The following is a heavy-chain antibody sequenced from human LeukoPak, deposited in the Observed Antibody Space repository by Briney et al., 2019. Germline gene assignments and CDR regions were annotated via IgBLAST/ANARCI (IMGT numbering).Heavy chain of an antibody. Sequence: SETLSLTCAVYGGSFSGYYWSWIRQPPGKGLEWIGEINHSGSTSYNPSLKSRVTISVDTSKNQFSLKLSSVTAADTAVYYCARGTVANDYWGQGTLVTVSS. CDR2: INHSGST. J-gene: IGHJ4*02. CDR1: GGSFSGYY. CDR3: ARGTVANDY. V-gene: IGHV4-34*01. D-gene: IGHD5-12*01.